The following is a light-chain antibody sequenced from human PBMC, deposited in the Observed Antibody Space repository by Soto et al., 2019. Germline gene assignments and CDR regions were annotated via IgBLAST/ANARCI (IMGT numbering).Light chain of an antibody. CDR1: QSISSW. Sequence: DIQVTQSPSTLSASVGDRVTITCRASQSISSWLAWYQQKPGKAPKLLIYDAYSLESGVPSRFSGSGSGTEFTLTISSLQPDDFATYYCQQYNSYSPWMFGQGTKVDIK. CDR2: DAY. CDR3: QQYNSYSPWM. V-gene: IGKV1-5*01. J-gene: IGKJ1*01.